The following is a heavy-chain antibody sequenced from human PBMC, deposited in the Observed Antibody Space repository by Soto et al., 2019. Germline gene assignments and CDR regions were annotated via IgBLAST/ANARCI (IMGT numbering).Heavy chain of an antibody. CDR3: AKGARGYSPSGMDV. CDR2: ISGSGATP. J-gene: IGHJ6*02. Sequence: EVQLLESGGGLVQPGGSLRLSCAASGFSFSGYAISWVRLAPGKGLEWVSGISGSGATPFYADSVKGRFTISRDNSQNTLYLQMNSIRAEDTAVYYCAKGARGYSPSGMDVGGQGTTVTVSS. V-gene: IGHV3-23*01. CDR1: GFSFSGYA. D-gene: IGHD5-12*01.